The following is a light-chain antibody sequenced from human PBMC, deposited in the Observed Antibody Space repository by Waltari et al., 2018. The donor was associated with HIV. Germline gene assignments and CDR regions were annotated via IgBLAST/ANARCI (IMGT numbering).Light chain of an antibody. CDR3: QQYADSPVT. CDR2: DAS. V-gene: IGKV3D-20*01. Sequence: EIVLTQSPATLSLSPGDRATLSCGASQNVRSNHLAWYQQKPGLAPRLLIYDASNRAIGIPDTSSGSGSGTDCTLTITRLEPEHFAVYYCQQYADSPVTFGPGTKVDV. J-gene: IGKJ3*01. CDR1: QNVRSNH.